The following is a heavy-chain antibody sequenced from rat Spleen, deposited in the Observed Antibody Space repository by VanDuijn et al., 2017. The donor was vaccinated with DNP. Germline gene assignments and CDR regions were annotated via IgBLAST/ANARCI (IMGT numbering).Heavy chain of an antibody. Sequence: EVQLVESGGGLVQSGRSLKLSCAASGFTFSDYYMAWVRQIPMKGLEWVATLSASGGSTYYRDSVKGRFTISRDNANNTLYLQMSSLRSEDTATYYCARQRATYYAMDAWGQGTSVTVSS. J-gene: IGHJ4*01. D-gene: IGHD1-11*01. V-gene: IGHV5-25*01. CDR3: ARQRATYYAMDA. CDR1: GFTFSDYY. CDR2: LSASGGST.